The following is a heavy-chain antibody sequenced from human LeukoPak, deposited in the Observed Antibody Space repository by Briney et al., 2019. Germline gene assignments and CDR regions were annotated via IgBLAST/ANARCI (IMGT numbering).Heavy chain of an antibody. V-gene: IGHV4-34*01. CDR1: GFTFSSYE. J-gene: IGHJ3*02. CDR3: AIAVAGPGDAFDI. Sequence: GSLRLSCAASGFTFSSYEMNWVRQAPGKGLEWIGEINHSGSTNYNPSLKSRVTISVDTSKNQFSLKLSSVTAADTAVYYCAIAVAGPGDAFDIWGQGTMVTVSS. CDR2: INHSGST. D-gene: IGHD6-19*01.